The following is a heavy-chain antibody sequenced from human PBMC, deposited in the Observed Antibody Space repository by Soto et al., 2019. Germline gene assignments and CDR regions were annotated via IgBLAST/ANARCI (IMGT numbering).Heavy chain of an antibody. D-gene: IGHD3-22*01. CDR3: AAEDYYDTANTFDY. Sequence: GASVKVSCKASGFTFTSSAMQWVRQARGQRLEWIGWIVVGSGNTNYAQKFQERVTITRDMSTSTAYMELSSLRSEDTAVYYCAAEDYYDTANTFDYWGQGTLVTVS. V-gene: IGHV1-58*02. CDR2: IVVGSGNT. CDR1: GFTFTSSA. J-gene: IGHJ4*02.